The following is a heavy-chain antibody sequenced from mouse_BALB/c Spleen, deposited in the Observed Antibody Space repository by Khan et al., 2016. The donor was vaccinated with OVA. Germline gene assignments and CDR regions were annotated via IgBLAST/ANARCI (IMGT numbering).Heavy chain of an antibody. Sequence: QIQLVQSGPELKKPGETVKISCKASGYTFTNFGMNWVKQAPGKGLKWMGWINTYTGEPTYADDFKGRFAFSLETSAHTAYLQISNLKNEDTATDFCARPPYVSYVLVYWGQGTSVTVSS. CDR2: INTYTGEP. CDR1: GYTFTNFG. CDR3: ARPPYVSYVLVY. J-gene: IGHJ4*01. V-gene: IGHV9-3-1*01. D-gene: IGHD1-1*01.